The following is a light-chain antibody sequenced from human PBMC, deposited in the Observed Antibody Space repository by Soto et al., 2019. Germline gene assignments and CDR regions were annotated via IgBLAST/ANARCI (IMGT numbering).Light chain of an antibody. J-gene: IGLJ1*01. V-gene: IGLV2-14*01. CDR2: EVN. CDR1: SSDVGSYTY. CDR3: SSYTSSSTLYV. Sequence: SALTQPASVSGSPRQSITISCTGASSDVGSYTYVSWYQQHPGKAPKLMIYEVNNRPSGVPNRFSGSKSGNTASLTISGLQAEDEADYYCSSYTSSSTLYVFGTGTKVTV.